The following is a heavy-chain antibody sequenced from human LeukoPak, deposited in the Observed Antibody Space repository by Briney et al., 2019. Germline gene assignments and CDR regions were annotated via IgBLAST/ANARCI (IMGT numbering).Heavy chain of an antibody. CDR3: ASTIVVVPAAIGGHDAFDI. CDR1: GGSISSSSYY. D-gene: IGHD2-2*01. CDR2: IYYSGST. Sequence: SETLSLTRTVSGGSISSSSYYWGWIRQPPGKGLEWIGSIYYSGSTYYNPSLKSRDTISVDTSKNQFSLKLSSVTAADTAVYYCASTIVVVPAAIGGHDAFDIWGQGTMVTVSS. V-gene: IGHV4-39*01. J-gene: IGHJ3*02.